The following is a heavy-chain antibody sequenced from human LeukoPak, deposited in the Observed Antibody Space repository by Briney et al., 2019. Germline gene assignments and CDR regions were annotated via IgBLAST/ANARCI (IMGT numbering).Heavy chain of an antibody. Sequence: GGSLRLSCAASGFTVSSNYMSWVRQAPGKGLECVSVIYSDDSSYYADSVKGRFTISRDNSKNTLYLQMNSLRAEDTAVYYCAKNRGAGSHYYYHMNVWGKGTTVTVSS. V-gene: IGHV3-53*01. D-gene: IGHD1-26*01. CDR2: IYSDDSS. J-gene: IGHJ6*03. CDR3: AKNRGAGSHYYYHMNV. CDR1: GFTVSSNY.